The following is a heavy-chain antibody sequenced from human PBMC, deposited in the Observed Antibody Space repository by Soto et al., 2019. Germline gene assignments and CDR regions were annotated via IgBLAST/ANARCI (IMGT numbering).Heavy chain of an antibody. Sequence: ASVKVSCKVSGYTLTELSMHWVRQAPGKGLEWMGGFDPEDGETIYAQKFQGRVTMTEDTSTDTAYMELSSLRSEDTAVHYCATVHTGYYYDSSGYYRYWGQGTLVTISS. CDR1: GYTLTELS. CDR3: ATVHTGYYYDSSGYYRY. D-gene: IGHD3-22*01. V-gene: IGHV1-24*01. J-gene: IGHJ4*02. CDR2: FDPEDGET.